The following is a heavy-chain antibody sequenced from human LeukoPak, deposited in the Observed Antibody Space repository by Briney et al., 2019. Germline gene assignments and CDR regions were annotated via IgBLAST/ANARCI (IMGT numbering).Heavy chain of an antibody. J-gene: IGHJ4*02. D-gene: IGHD2-15*01. CDR2: ISAYNGNT. CDR3: ARGGIDCSGGSCDGVYFDY. CDR1: GYTFTSYG. Sequence: ASVKVSCKASGYTFTSYGISWVRQAPGQGLEWMGWISAYNGNTNYAQKFQGRVTMTRDTSISTAYMELSRLRSDDTAVYYCARGGIDCSGGSCDGVYFDYWGQGTLVTVSS. V-gene: IGHV1-18*01.